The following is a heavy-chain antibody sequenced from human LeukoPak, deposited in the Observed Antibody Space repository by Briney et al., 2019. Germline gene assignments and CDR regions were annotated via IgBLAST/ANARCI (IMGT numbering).Heavy chain of an antibody. CDR3: ARLGPEVYGGNRVFDY. CDR1: GGSISSYY. D-gene: IGHD4-23*01. V-gene: IGHV4-59*08. Sequence: PSETLSLTCTVSGGSISSYYWSWIRQPPGKGLEWIGYIYYSGSTNYNPSLKSRVTISVDTSKNQFSLKLSSVYAADTAVYYCARLGPEVYGGNRVFDYWGQGTLVTVSS. CDR2: IYYSGST. J-gene: IGHJ4*02.